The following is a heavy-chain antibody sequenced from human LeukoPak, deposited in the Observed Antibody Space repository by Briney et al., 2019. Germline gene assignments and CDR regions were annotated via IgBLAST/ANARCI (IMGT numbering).Heavy chain of an antibody. CDR2: INPNSGGT. CDR1: GYTFTGYY. Sequence: PLGSVKVSCTASGYTFTGYYVHWVRQAPGQGLEWMGWINPNSGGTNYAQKFQGRVTMTRDTSISTAYMELSRLRSDDTAVYYCARLLVGAVDYWGQGTLVTVSS. D-gene: IGHD1-26*01. J-gene: IGHJ4*02. V-gene: IGHV1-2*02. CDR3: ARLLVGAVDY.